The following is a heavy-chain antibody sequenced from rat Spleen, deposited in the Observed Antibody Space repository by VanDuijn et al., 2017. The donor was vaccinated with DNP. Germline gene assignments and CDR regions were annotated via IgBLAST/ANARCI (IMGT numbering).Heavy chain of an antibody. V-gene: IGHV3-3*01. CDR3: ASYYYDGYYAMDA. Sequence: EVQLQESGPGLVKPSQSLSLTCSVTGYSITSSYRWNWIRKFPGNTLEWMGYINSAGSTSYNPSLKSRISITRDTSKNQFFLQLNSVTTEDTATYYCASYYYDGYYAMDAWGQGTSVTVSS. D-gene: IGHD1-12*02. CDR1: GYSITSSYR. J-gene: IGHJ4*01. CDR2: INSAGST.